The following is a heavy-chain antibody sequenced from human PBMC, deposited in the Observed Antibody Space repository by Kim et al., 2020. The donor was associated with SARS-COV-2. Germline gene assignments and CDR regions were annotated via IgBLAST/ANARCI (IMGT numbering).Heavy chain of an antibody. CDR2: IFYSGGT. Sequence: SETLSLTCTVSNDSISSDDYYWSWIRQPPGKGLEWIGYIFYSGGTRYNPSLKSRLTISVETSKNQFSLRLSSVTAAATAVYYCARVGGSSSSRGWFDPLG. CDR3: ARVGGSSSSRGWFDP. CDR1: NDSISSDDYY. V-gene: IGHV4-30-4*01. D-gene: IGHD6-13*01. J-gene: IGHJ5*02.